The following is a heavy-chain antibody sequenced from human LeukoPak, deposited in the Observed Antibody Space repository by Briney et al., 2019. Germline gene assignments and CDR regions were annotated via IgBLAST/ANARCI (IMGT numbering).Heavy chain of an antibody. D-gene: IGHD6-19*01. Sequence: GGSLRLSCVVSGFTFRSYSMIWVRQAPGKWLEWLGYISSTSTTVYYADSVKGRFTISRDNAKNSLYLQMNSLRAEDTALYYCARDLALEQWLACMDVWGQGTTVTVSS. CDR1: GFTFRSYS. J-gene: IGHJ6*02. V-gene: IGHV3-48*04. CDR3: ARDLALEQWLACMDV. CDR2: ISSTSTTV.